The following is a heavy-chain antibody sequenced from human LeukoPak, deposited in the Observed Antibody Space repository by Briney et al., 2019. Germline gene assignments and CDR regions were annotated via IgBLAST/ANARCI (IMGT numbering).Heavy chain of an antibody. J-gene: IGHJ4*02. CDR1: GYTFTSYG. V-gene: IGHV1-18*01. CDR2: ISAYNGNT. CDR3: ARDGLDYGEVD. D-gene: IGHD4-17*01. Sequence: GASVKVSCKASGYTFTSYGISWVRQAPGQGLEWMGWISAYNGNTNYAQKFQGRVTITTDESTSTAYMELSSLRSEDTAVYYCARDGLDYGEVDWGQGTLVTVSS.